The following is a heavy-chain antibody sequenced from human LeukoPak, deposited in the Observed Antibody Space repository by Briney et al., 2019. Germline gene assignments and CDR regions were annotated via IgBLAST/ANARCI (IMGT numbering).Heavy chain of an antibody. CDR2: IIPIFGTA. CDR3: ARDRSLSGGDCYNY. V-gene: IGHV1-69*05. CDR1: GGTFSSYA. D-gene: IGHD2-21*02. Sequence: SVKVSCKASGGTFSSYAISWVRQAPGQGLEWMGGIIPIFGTANYAQKFQGRVTITTDESTSTAYMELSSLRAEDTAVYYCARDRSLSGGDCYNYWGQGTLVTVSS. J-gene: IGHJ4*02.